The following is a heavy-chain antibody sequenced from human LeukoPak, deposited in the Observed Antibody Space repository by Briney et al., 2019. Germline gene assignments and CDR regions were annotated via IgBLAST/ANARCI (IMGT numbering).Heavy chain of an antibody. CDR1: GGTSSSYA. J-gene: IGHJ4*02. CDR2: IIPIFGTA. Sequence: SVKVSCKASGGTSSSYAISWVRQAPGQGLEWMGGIIPIFGTANYAQKFQGRVTITADESTSTAYMELSSLRSEDTAVYYCARVEPRNRGLVDRYYYDSSGYTGHFDYWGQGTLVTVSS. D-gene: IGHD3-22*01. CDR3: ARVEPRNRGLVDRYYYDSSGYTGHFDY. V-gene: IGHV1-69*13.